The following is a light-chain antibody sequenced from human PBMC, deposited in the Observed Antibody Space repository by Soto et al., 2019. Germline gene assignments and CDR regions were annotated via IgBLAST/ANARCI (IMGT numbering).Light chain of an antibody. CDR2: DAS. V-gene: IGKV1-5*01. Sequence: DIQMTQSPSTLSASVRDTVTVTCRASQSIGRWLAWYQQKPGKAPKPLIFDASTLENGVPARFSGSGSGTEFTLTISSLESEDFAVYYCQQYNNWWTFGQGTKV. CDR3: QQYNNWWT. CDR1: QSIGRW. J-gene: IGKJ1*01.